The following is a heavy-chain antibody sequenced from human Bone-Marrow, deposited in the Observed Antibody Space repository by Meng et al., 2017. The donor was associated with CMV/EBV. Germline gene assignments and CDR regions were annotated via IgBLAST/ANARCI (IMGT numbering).Heavy chain of an antibody. Sequence: LSLTRAASGFTFSSYAMHWVRQAPGKGLEWVAVISYDGSNKYYADSVKGRFTISRDNSKNTLYLQMNSLRAEDTAVYYGARVGELYQPRDYYYGMDVWGQGNTVPVSS. CDR1: GFTFSSYA. V-gene: IGHV3-30*04. D-gene: IGHD2-2*01. CDR2: ISYDGSNK. J-gene: IGHJ6*02. CDR3: ARVGELYQPRDYYYGMDV.